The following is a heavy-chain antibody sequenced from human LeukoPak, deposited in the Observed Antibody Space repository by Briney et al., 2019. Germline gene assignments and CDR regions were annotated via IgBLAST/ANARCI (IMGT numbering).Heavy chain of an antibody. CDR1: GGSISSYY. V-gene: IGHV4-59*01. Sequence: SETLSLTCTVSGGSISSYYWSWIRQRPGKGLEWIGYIYYSGSTNYNPSLKSRVTISVDTSKNQFSLKLSSVTAADTAVYYCAGGDIAAAGTFDYWGQGTLVTVSS. J-gene: IGHJ4*02. D-gene: IGHD6-13*01. CDR3: AGGDIAAAGTFDY. CDR2: IYYSGST.